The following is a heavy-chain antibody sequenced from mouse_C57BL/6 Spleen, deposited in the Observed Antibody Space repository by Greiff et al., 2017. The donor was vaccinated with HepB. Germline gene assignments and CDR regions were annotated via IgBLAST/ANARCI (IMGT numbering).Heavy chain of an antibody. CDR3: ARSGRTAQATTPFDY. D-gene: IGHD3-2*02. CDR2: INPNNGGT. Sequence: EVQLQQSGPELVKPGASVKIPCKASGYTFTDYNMDWVKQSHGKSLEWIGDINPNNGGTIYNQKFKGKATLTVDKSSSTAYMELRSLTSEDTAVYYCARSGRTAQATTPFDYWGQGTTLTVSS. CDR1: GYTFTDYN. V-gene: IGHV1-18*01. J-gene: IGHJ2*01.